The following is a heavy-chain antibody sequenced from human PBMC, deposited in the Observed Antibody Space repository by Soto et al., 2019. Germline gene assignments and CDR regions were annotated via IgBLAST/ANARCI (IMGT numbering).Heavy chain of an antibody. CDR1: GGSISSGGYY. J-gene: IGHJ5*02. Sequence: SETLSLTCTVSGGSISSGGYYWSWIRQHPGKGLEWIGYIYYSGSTYYNPSLKSRVTISVDTSKNQFSLKLSSVTAADTAVYYCERDLGYYGSGSYYWFDPWGQGTLVTVSS. V-gene: IGHV4-31*03. CDR2: IYYSGST. D-gene: IGHD3-10*01. CDR3: ERDLGYYGSGSYYWFDP.